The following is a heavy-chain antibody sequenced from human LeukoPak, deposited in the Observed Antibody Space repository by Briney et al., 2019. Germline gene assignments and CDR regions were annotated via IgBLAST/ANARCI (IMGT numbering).Heavy chain of an antibody. Sequence: GGSLRLSCAASGFTFSTYRMNWVRQVPGKGLEGVSSISSSSSYIYYADSVKGRFTISRDNAKNSLFLQMHSLRAEDTAVYYCATDDYGAFDYWGQGTLVTVSS. CDR2: ISSSSSYI. CDR3: ATDDYGAFDY. D-gene: IGHD4/OR15-4a*01. V-gene: IGHV3-21*01. J-gene: IGHJ4*02. CDR1: GFTFSTYR.